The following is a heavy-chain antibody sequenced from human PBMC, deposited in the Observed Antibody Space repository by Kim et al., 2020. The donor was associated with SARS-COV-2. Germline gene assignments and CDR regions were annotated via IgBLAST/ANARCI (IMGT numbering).Heavy chain of an antibody. CDR1: GFTVSSNY. CDR2: IYSGGST. D-gene: IGHD3-9*01. Sequence: GGSLRLSCAASGFTVSSNYMSWVRQAPGKGLEWVSVIYSGGSTYYADSVKGRFTISRDNSKNTLYLQMNSLRAEDTAVYYCASWRAGSKVRYFDWPNGMDVWGQGTTVTVSS. V-gene: IGHV3-53*01. CDR3: ASWRAGSKVRYFDWPNGMDV. J-gene: IGHJ6*02.